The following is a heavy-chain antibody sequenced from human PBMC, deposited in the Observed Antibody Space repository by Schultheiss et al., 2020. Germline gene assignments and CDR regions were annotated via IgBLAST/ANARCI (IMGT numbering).Heavy chain of an antibody. V-gene: IGHV1-18*04. CDR1: GYTFTSYG. Sequence: GESLKISCKASGYTFTSYGISWVRQAPGQGLEWMGWISAYNGNTNYAQKFQGRVTITADESTSTAYMELSSLRSEDTAVYYCARELGICYYFDCWGQGTLVTVSS. CDR2: ISAYNGNT. J-gene: IGHJ4*02. D-gene: IGHD7-27*01. CDR3: ARELGICYYFDC.